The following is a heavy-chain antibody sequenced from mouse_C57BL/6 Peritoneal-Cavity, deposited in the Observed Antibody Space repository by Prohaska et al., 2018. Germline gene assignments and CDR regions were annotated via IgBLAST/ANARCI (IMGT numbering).Heavy chain of an antibody. Sequence: EVQLQQSGPELVKPGASVKISCKASGYTFTDYYMNWVKQSHGKSLEWIGDINPNNGGTSYNQKFKGNATLTVDKSSSTAYMELRSLTSEDSAVYYCARKTYYSNPFAYWGQGTLVTVSA. CDR1: GYTFTDYY. J-gene: IGHJ3*01. D-gene: IGHD2-5*01. CDR2: INPNNGGT. V-gene: IGHV1-26*01. CDR3: ARKTYYSNPFAY.